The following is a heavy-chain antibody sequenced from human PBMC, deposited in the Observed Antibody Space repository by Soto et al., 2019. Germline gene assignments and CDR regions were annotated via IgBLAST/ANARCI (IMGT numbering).Heavy chain of an antibody. J-gene: IGHJ6*02. CDR3: ARGASSGDLEWLLYDNYYYYGMDV. Sequence: ETLSLTCTVSGGSISSYYWSWIRQPPGKGLEWIGYIYYSGSTNYNPSLKSRVTISVDTSKNQFSLKLSSVTAADTAVYYCARGASSGDLEWLLYDNYYYYGMDVWGQGTTVTVSS. CDR2: IYYSGST. D-gene: IGHD3-3*01. V-gene: IGHV4-59*01. CDR1: GGSISSYY.